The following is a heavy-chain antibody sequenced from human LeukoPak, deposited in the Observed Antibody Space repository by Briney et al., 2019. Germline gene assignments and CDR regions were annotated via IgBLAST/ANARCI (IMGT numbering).Heavy chain of an antibody. CDR2: ISASGST. D-gene: IGHD3-22*01. J-gene: IGHJ5*02. CDR1: GGSISSYY. V-gene: IGHV4-4*07. Sequence: SETLSLTCNVSGGSISSYYWTWTRQSAGKGLEWIGRISASGSTNYNPSLKSRVTVSVDTSNNHFSLNLSSVTAAVTAVYWCAREARDSRHLDLWGQGTLVTVSS. CDR3: AREARDSRHLDL.